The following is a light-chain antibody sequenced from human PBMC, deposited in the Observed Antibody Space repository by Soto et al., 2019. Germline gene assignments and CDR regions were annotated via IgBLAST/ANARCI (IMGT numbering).Light chain of an antibody. V-gene: IGLV2-14*01. CDR3: SSYTTSSTLV. CDR2: EVS. CDR1: SSDVGGYNY. Sequence: QAVVTQPASVSGSPGQSITISCTGTSSDVGGYNYVSWYQQHPGKAPKLIIYEVSYRPSGVSNRFSGSKSGNTASLTISGLQAEDEADYYCSSYTTSSTLVFGGGTKLTVL. J-gene: IGLJ3*02.